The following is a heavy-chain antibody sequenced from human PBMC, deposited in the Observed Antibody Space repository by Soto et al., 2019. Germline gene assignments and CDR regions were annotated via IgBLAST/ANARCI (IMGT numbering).Heavy chain of an antibody. CDR1: GGSVSSGSYY. CDR2: IDYSGST. V-gene: IGHV4-61*01. CDR3: ARVYDFVWGSYRPFDP. J-gene: IGHJ5*02. Sequence: PSETLSLTCTVSGGSVSSGSYYWNWVRQPPGKGLEWIGYIDYSGSTNYNPSLKSRVTISIDTSKNQSSLKLNSVTAADTAVYYCARVYDFVWGSYRPFDPWGQGTLVTAPQ. D-gene: IGHD3-16*02.